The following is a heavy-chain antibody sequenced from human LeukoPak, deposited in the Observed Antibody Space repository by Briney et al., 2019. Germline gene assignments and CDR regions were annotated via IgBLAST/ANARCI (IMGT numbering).Heavy chain of an antibody. CDR3: ARAEGYGGELDS. CDR2: ISGSGGST. V-gene: IGHV3-23*01. J-gene: IGHJ4*02. D-gene: IGHD4-23*01. CDR1: GFTFSSYG. Sequence: GGSLRLSCAASGFTFSSYGMSWVRQAPGKGLEWVSAISGSGGSTYYADSVKGRFTISRENSKNRLYLQMNSLRAEDTAVYYCARAEGYGGELDSWGQGTLVTVSS.